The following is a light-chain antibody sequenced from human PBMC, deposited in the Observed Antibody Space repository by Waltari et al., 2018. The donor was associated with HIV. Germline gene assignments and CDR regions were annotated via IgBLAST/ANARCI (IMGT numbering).Light chain of an antibody. CDR1: SSDVGGYNY. CDR2: EVS. CDR3: SSYTSSSTLYV. J-gene: IGLJ1*01. Sequence: QSALTQPASVSGSPGQSITISCTGTSSDVGGYNYVSRYQQNPGKAPKLMIYEVSNRPSGVSNRFSGSKSGNTASLTISGLQAEDEADYYCSSYTSSSTLYVFGTGTKVTVL. V-gene: IGLV2-14*01.